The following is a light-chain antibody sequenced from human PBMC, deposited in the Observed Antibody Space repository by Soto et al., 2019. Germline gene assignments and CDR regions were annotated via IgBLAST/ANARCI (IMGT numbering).Light chain of an antibody. CDR3: CSYAGNGAWV. V-gene: IGLV2-23*02. CDR1: SGDVGNYDL. CDR2: EVS. Sequence: QSALTQPASVSGSPGQSITISCSGSSGDVGNYDLVSWYQQIPGKAPQLMIFEVSRRPSRVSDRFSGSKSGNTASLTSSGLQAEDEGDFYCCSYAGNGAWVFGGGTKLTVL. J-gene: IGLJ3*02.